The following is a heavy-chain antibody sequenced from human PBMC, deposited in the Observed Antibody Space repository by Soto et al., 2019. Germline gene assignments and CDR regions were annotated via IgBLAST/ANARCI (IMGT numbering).Heavy chain of an antibody. CDR1: GYTFSRYG. Sequence: ASVKVSCKASGYTFSRYGMHWVRQAPGQRLEWMGWINAGNGNTKYSQKFQGRVTITRDTSASTAYMELSSLRSEDTAVYYCARGGSLYWYFDLWGRGTLVTVSS. CDR2: INAGNGNT. CDR3: ARGGSLYWYFDL. D-gene: IGHD1-26*01. V-gene: IGHV1-3*01. J-gene: IGHJ2*01.